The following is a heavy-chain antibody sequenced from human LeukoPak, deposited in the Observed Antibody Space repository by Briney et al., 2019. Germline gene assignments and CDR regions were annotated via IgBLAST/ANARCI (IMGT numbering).Heavy chain of an antibody. J-gene: IGHJ5*02. CDR3: ARQTGWYYYGA. Sequence: GASLKVSCKASGYTFTGYYMHWVRQAPGEGLEWMGWINPNSGGTNYAQKFQGRVTMTTDTSISTAYMELSRLISDDTAVYYCARQTGWYYYGAWGQGTLVTVSS. V-gene: IGHV1-2*02. D-gene: IGHD3-10*01. CDR2: INPNSGGT. CDR1: GYTFTGYY.